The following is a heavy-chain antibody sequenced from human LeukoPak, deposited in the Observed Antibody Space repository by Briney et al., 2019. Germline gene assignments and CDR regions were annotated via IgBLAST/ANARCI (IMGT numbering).Heavy chain of an antibody. CDR3: AKASIPYGDDAFDI. CDR1: GFTFDDYT. V-gene: IGHV3-43*01. CDR2: ISWDGGST. D-gene: IGHD4-17*01. J-gene: IGHJ3*02. Sequence: RGSLRLSCAASGFTFDDYTMHWARQAPGKGLEWVSLISWDGGSTYYADSVKGRFTIARDNSKNSLYLQMNSLRTEDTALYYCAKASIPYGDDAFDIWGQGTMVTVSS.